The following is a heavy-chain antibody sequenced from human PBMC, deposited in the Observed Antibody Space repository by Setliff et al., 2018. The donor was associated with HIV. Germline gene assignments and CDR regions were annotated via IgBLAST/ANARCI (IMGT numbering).Heavy chain of an antibody. V-gene: IGHV4-4*07. CDR2: MYISGST. D-gene: IGHD6-13*01. J-gene: IGHJ4*02. Sequence: PSETLSLTCTVSGDSSSSYYCNWIRQPAGKGLEWIGHMYISGSTNYNPSLKSRVTMSLDTSKNQFSLKLSSVTAADTAIYYCARGSRSHGGMFGYWGQGTQVTVSS. CDR1: GDSSSSYY. CDR3: ARGSRSHGGMFGY.